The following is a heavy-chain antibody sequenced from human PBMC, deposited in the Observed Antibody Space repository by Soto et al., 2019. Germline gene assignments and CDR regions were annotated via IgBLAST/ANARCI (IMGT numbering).Heavy chain of an antibody. CDR3: ARAYGGNSGVFDY. CDR2: INHSGST. D-gene: IGHD4-17*01. Sequence: QVQLQQWGAGLLKPSETLSLTCAVYGGSFSGYYWSWIRQPPGKGLEWIGEINHSGSTNYNPSLKRRVTISVDTSKNQFSLKLSSVTAADTALYYSARAYGGNSGVFDYWGQGTLVTVSS. V-gene: IGHV4-34*01. J-gene: IGHJ4*02. CDR1: GGSFSGYY.